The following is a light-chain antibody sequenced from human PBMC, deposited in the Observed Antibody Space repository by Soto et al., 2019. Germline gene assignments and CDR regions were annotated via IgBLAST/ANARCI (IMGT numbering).Light chain of an antibody. CDR3: QSYDSILSGHVV. J-gene: IGLJ2*01. V-gene: IGLV1-40*01. CDR2: YNN. CDR1: SSNLGGAFA. Sequence: QSVLTQPPSLSGAPGQWITISCTGTSSNLGGAFAVQWYQQLPGAAPKLLIYYNNNRPSGVPDRFSGSKSGTSAFLAITGLQADDEAEYYCQSYDSILSGHVVFGGGTKLTVL.